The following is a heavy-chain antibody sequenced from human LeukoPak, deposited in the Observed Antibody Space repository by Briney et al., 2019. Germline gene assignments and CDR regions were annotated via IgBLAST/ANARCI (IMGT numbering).Heavy chain of an antibody. J-gene: IGHJ4*02. CDR2: ISGSGSTI. D-gene: IGHD3-10*01. Sequence: GGSLRLSCAASGFTFSSYEMNWVRQAPGKGLEWVSYISGSGSTIYYADSVKGRFTISRDNAKNSLYLQMNSLRAEGTAVYYCARGDPTLLYGSGSYTFDYWGQGTLVTVSS. CDR3: ARGDPTLLYGSGSYTFDY. V-gene: IGHV3-48*03. CDR1: GFTFSSYE.